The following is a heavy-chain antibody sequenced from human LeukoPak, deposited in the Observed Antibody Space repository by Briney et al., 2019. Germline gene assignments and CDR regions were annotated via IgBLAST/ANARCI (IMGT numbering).Heavy chain of an antibody. CDR3: ARVGQQLVSDY. V-gene: IGHV3-11*05. J-gene: IGHJ4*02. D-gene: IGHD6-13*01. CDR1: GLTFSDYY. CDR2: ISSSSSYT. Sequence: PGGSLRLSCAAPGLTFSDYYMSWIRQAPGKGLEWVSYISSSSSYTNYADSVKGRFTISRDNAKNSLYLQMNSLRAEGTAGYLCARVGQQLVSDYWGQGTLVTVSS.